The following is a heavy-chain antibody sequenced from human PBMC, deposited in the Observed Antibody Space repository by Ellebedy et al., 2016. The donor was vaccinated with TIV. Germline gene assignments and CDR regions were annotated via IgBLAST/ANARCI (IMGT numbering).Heavy chain of an antibody. Sequence: PGGSLRLSCAASGFAISGSAMFWVRQPSGKGLEWVGLTRIKGTSYVTVYAESVKGRFTISRDDLKNTAYLQMNGLKSEDSAVYYCVEMSTVRYWGQGTLVTVSS. D-gene: IGHD3-10*01. CDR1: GFAISGSA. CDR2: TRIKGTSYVT. V-gene: IGHV3-73*01. CDR3: VEMSTVRY. J-gene: IGHJ4*02.